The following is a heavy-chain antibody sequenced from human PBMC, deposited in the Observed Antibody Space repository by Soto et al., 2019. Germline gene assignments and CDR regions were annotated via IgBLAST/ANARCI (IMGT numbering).Heavy chain of an antibody. V-gene: IGHV1-69*02. CDR3: ARGDIVATIRSKMNWFDP. Sequence: ASVKVSCKSSGGTFSSYTISCVRQAPGQGLEWMGRIIPILGIANYAQKFQGRVTITADKSTSTAYMELSSLRSEDTAVYYCARGDIVATIRSKMNWFDPWGQGTLVTVSS. CDR2: IIPILGIA. D-gene: IGHD5-12*01. J-gene: IGHJ5*02. CDR1: GGTFSSYT.